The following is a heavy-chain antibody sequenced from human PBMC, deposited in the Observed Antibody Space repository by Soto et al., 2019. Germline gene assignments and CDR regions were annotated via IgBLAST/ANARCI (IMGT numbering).Heavy chain of an antibody. CDR2: IIPIFGTA. J-gene: IGHJ3*02. V-gene: IGHV1-69*13. CDR3: ARDGSRYSRDAFDI. Sequence: SVKVSCKASGGTFSSYAISWVRQAPGQGLEWMGGIIPIFGTANYAQKFQGRVTITADESTSTAYMELSSLRSEDTAVYYFARDGSRYSRDAFDIWGQGTLVPVSS. CDR1: GGTFSSYA. D-gene: IGHD2-15*01.